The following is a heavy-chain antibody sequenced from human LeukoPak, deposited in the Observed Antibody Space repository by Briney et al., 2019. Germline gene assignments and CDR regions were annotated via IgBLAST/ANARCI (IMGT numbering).Heavy chain of an antibody. J-gene: IGHJ3*02. V-gene: IGHV3-53*05. CDR2: IYSGGST. CDR1: GFTVSSNY. Sequence: GGSLRLSCAASGFTVSSNYMSWVRQAPGKGLEWVSVIYSGGSTYYADSVKGRFTISRDNSKNTLYLQMNSLRVEDMAFYYCAKDEYSSPHGAFDIWGQGTMVTVSS. D-gene: IGHD6-13*01. CDR3: AKDEYSSPHGAFDI.